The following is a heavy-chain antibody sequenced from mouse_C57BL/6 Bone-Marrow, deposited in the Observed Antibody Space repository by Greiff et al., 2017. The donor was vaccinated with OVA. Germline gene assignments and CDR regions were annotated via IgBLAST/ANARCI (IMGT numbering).Heavy chain of an antibody. CDR1: GYTFTSYW. V-gene: IGHV1-50*01. J-gene: IGHJ3*01. CDR3: AHSSGYY. D-gene: IGHD3-2*02. Sequence: QVQLQQPGAELVKPGASVKLSCKASGYTFTSYWMQWVKQRPGQGLEWIGEIDPSDSYTNYNQKFKGKATLTVDTSSSTAYMQLSSLTSEDSAVYYCAHSSGYYWGQGTLVTVSA. CDR2: IDPSDSYT.